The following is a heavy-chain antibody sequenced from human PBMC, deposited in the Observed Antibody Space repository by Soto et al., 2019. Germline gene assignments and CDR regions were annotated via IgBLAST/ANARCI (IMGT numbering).Heavy chain of an antibody. CDR2: IYPGDSDT. Sequence: GESLKISCKGPGYSFTSYWIGWVRQMPGKGLEWMGIIYPGDSDTRYSPSFQGQVTISADKSISTAYLQWSSLKASDTAMYYCARHNGGNSIYYYYGMDVWGQGTTVTVSS. CDR1: GYSFTSYW. J-gene: IGHJ6*02. V-gene: IGHV5-51*01. CDR3: ARHNGGNSIYYYYGMDV. D-gene: IGHD2-21*02.